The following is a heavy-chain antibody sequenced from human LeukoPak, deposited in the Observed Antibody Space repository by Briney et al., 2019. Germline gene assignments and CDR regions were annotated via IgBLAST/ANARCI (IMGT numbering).Heavy chain of an antibody. CDR1: GFTFTISA. CDR3: AAHGTDSSGYYRPFDY. D-gene: IGHD3-22*01. CDR2: IVVGSGNT. V-gene: IGHV1-58*02. J-gene: IGHJ4*02. Sequence: AAVRVSSTASGFTFTISAMQWGREARGERGGRIGWIVVGSGNTNYAQKFQERVTITRDMSTSTAYMELSSLRSEDTAVYYCAAHGTDSSGYYRPFDYWGQGTLVTVSS.